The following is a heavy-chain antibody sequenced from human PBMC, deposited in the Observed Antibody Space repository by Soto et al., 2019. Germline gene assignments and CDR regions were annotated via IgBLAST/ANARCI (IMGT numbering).Heavy chain of an antibody. V-gene: IGHV1-24*01. D-gene: IGHD5-18*01. CDR3: ATGGYSYVPENFDH. CDR2: FDPEDGET. Sequence: GASVKVSCTVSGYTLTELSMHWVRQAPGKGLEWMGGFDPEDGETIYAQKFQGRVTMTEDTSTDTAYMELSSLRSEDRAVYHCATGGYSYVPENFDHGGKGPLVTVS. J-gene: IGHJ4*02. CDR1: GYTLTELS.